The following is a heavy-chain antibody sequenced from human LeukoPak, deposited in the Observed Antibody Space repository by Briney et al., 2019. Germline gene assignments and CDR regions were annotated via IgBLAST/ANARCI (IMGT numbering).Heavy chain of an antibody. CDR3: AIGGSFLFFGY. CDR1: GYTFTSYG. J-gene: IGHJ4*02. V-gene: IGHV1-18*01. CDR2: ITTYNGNT. D-gene: IGHD1-26*01. Sequence: ASVKVSCKASGYTFTSYGISWVRQAPGQGLEWMGWITTYNGNTNSAQKLQGRVTMTTDTSTSTAYMELRSLRSDDTAVYYCAIGGSFLFFGYWGQGTLVTVSS.